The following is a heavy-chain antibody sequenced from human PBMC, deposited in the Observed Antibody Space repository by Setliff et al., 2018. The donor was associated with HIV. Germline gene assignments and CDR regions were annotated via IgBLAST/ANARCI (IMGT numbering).Heavy chain of an antibody. Sequence: PSETLSLTCAVYGGSFSASYWSWIRQAPGKGLEWIGEINHSGITHYNPSLETRVTMFVDTSKNQFSLGLSPVTAADTAIYYCAKGPRGLGLRYFFDYWAQGSPVTVSS. V-gene: IGHV4-34*01. D-gene: IGHD3-10*01. CDR1: GGSFSASY. CDR3: AKGPRGLGLRYFFDY. CDR2: INHSGIT. J-gene: IGHJ4*02.